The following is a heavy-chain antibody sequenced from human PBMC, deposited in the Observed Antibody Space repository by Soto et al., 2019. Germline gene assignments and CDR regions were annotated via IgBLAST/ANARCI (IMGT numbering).Heavy chain of an antibody. CDR1: GFSLSTSGVG. CDR3: AHSSIYDYVWGSYLSWFDP. CDR2: IYWDDDK. Sequence: QITLMESGPTLVKPTQTLTLTCTFSGFSLSTSGVGVGWIRQPPGKALEWLALIYWDDDKRYSPSLKSRLTITNDTSKNQVVLTMTNMDPVDTATYYCAHSSIYDYVWGSYLSWFDPWGQGTLVTVSS. V-gene: IGHV2-5*02. J-gene: IGHJ5*02. D-gene: IGHD3-16*02.